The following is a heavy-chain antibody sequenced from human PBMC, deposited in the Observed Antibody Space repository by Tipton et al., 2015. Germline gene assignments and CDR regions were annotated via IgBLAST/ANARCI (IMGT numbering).Heavy chain of an antibody. D-gene: IGHD5-24*01. Sequence: TLSLTCAVYGGSFSGYYWSWIRQPPGKGLEWIGQINHSGNTNYSPSLKSRVTISVDTSKKQFSLKLSSVTAADTAVYYCARGMWGWLQLGAVRDHWGQGTRVTVSS. CDR2: INHSGNT. V-gene: IGHV4-34*01. J-gene: IGHJ4*02. CDR1: GGSFSGYY. CDR3: ARGMWGWLQLGAVRDH.